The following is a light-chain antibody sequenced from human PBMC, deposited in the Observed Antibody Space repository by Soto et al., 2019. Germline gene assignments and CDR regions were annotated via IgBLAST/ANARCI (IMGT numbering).Light chain of an antibody. CDR3: SSYTSSSSLGV. V-gene: IGLV2-14*01. CDR1: SSDVGGYNY. CDR2: DVS. Sequence: QSALTQPASVSGSPGQSITISCTGTSSDVGGYNYVSWYQQHPGKAPKLMIYDVSNRPSGVSNRFSGSKSGNTASLTISGLQAEDEAEYYCSSYTSSSSLGVFGTGTEVTVL. J-gene: IGLJ1*01.